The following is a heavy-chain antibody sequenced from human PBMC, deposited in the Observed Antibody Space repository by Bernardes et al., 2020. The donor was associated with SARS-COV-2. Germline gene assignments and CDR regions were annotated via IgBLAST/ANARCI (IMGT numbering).Heavy chain of an antibody. CDR1: GFTFSNYA. CDR3: AKDHSSSSYYYYGMDV. D-gene: IGHD6-6*01. Sequence: GGSLRLSCAASGFTFSNYAMTWVRQAPGKGLEWVSAISGSGGSTYYADSVKGRFTISRDNSKNTLYLQMNSLRAEDTAVYYCAKDHSSSSYYYYGMDVWGQGTTVTVSS. J-gene: IGHJ6*02. CDR2: ISGSGGST. V-gene: IGHV3-23*01.